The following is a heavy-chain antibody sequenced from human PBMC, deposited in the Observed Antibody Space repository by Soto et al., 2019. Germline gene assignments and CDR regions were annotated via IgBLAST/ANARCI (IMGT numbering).Heavy chain of an antibody. D-gene: IGHD4-17*01. J-gene: IGHJ6*02. CDR1: GYRFTSYW. Sequence: PGESLKISCEGSGYRFTSYWIAWVRQMSGKGLEWMGIIYPDDSDIRYSPSFQGQVTISVDKSISTAYVKWSSLKASDTAMYYCARLQPYGDLFNYYGMDVWGQGTTVTVSS. CDR3: ARLQPYGDLFNYYGMDV. V-gene: IGHV5-51*01. CDR2: IYPDDSDI.